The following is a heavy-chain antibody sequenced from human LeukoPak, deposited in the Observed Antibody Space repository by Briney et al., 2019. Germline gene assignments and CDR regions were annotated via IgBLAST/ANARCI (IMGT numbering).Heavy chain of an antibody. J-gene: IGHJ4*02. Sequence: GGSLRLSCAASGFTFSSYWMNWVRQTPGKGLEWVANIKQAGGEKHYVDSVEGRFTISRDNAKNSLYLQTTSLRAEDTAVYYCARGDWLDYWGQGTLVTVPS. V-gene: IGHV3-7*01. CDR2: IKQAGGEK. D-gene: IGHD3/OR15-3a*01. CDR1: GFTFSSYW. CDR3: ARGDWLDY.